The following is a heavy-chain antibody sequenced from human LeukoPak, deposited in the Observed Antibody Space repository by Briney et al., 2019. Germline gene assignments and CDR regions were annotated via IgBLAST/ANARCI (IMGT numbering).Heavy chain of an antibody. CDR1: GFTFSSYW. J-gene: IGHJ4*02. CDR3: ARVGSSSSPFDY. Sequence: GGSLRLSCAASGFTFSSYWMHWVRQAPGGGLVWVSRINSDGSSTTYGDSVKGRFTISRDNAKNSLYLQVNSLRAEDTSVYYCARVGSSSSPFDYWGQGTLVTVSS. D-gene: IGHD6-6*01. V-gene: IGHV3-74*01. CDR2: INSDGSST.